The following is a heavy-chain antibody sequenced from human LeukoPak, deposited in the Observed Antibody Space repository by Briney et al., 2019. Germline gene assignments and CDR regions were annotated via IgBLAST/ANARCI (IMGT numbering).Heavy chain of an antibody. J-gene: IGHJ4*02. CDR3: ATRSTGVAATFDS. D-gene: IGHD2-15*01. CDR2: ISYSGNT. V-gene: IGHV4-59*01. Sequence: SETLSLTCSVSGGSISSYYWSWIRQPPGKGLEWIGYISYSGNTNYNPSLKSRVTISVDTSKNQLSLKLSSVTAADTAVYYCATRSTGVAATFDSWGQGALVTVSS. CDR1: GGSISSYY.